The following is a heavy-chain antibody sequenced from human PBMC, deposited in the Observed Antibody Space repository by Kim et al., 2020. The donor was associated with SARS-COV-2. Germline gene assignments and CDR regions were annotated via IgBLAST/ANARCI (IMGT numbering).Heavy chain of an antibody. V-gene: IGHV4-4*07. CDR3: AGGPDSSTWSKYDY. D-gene: IGHD6-13*01. Sequence: NPSLKRRVTMSVDTSKTQFSLRLTSVTAADTAVYYCAGGPDSSTWSKYDYWGQGTLVTVSS. J-gene: IGHJ4*02.